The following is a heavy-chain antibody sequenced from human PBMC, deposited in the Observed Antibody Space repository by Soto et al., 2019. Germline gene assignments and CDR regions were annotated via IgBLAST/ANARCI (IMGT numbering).Heavy chain of an antibody. CDR3: ARHHGPTTSENWFDP. CDR2: ISTYSGDT. CDR1: GYTFFTYD. Sequence: QVHLVQSGVEVKTTGASVKVSCQASGYTFFTYDISWVRQAPGQGLEGLGWISTYSGDTKYAQKFQGRVTMTTDTSTTTAYLELRSLRSDDTAVYYCARHHGPTTSENWFDPWGQGTLVTVSS. V-gene: IGHV1-18*01. J-gene: IGHJ5*02. D-gene: IGHD5-12*01.